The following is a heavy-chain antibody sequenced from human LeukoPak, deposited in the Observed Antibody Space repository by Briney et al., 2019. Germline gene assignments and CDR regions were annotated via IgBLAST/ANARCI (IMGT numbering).Heavy chain of an antibody. V-gene: IGHV4-34*01. D-gene: IGHD3-9*01. CDR3: ARYILTVTGYWYFDL. CDR1: GGSFSGYY. Sequence: PSETLSLTCAVYGGSFSGYYWGWIRQPPGKGLEWIGEINHSGSTNYNPSLKSRVTISVDTSKNQFSLSLNSVTAADTAVYFCARYILTVTGYWYFDLWGRGTLVTVSS. CDR2: INHSGST. J-gene: IGHJ2*01.